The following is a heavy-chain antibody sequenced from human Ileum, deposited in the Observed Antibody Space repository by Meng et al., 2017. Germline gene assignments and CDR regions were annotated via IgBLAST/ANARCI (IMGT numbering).Heavy chain of an antibody. J-gene: IGHJ6*02. CDR1: GDSISSGSYY. V-gene: IGHV4-61*02. Sequence: SCTVSGDSISSGSYYWSWIRQPAGKGLEWIGRIYTSGSTNYNPSLTSRVTISIDTSKNQFSLKLRYVTAADTAVYYCARFTVVPAALLYYYHGMDVWGQGTTVTVSS. D-gene: IGHD2-2*01. CDR2: IYTSGST. CDR3: ARFTVVPAALLYYYHGMDV.